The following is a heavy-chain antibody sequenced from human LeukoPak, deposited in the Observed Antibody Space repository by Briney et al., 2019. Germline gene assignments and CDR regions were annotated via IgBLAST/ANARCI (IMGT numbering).Heavy chain of an antibody. CDR3: ARDMSYSNLD. CDR1: GFTFSNYA. J-gene: IGHJ4*02. D-gene: IGHD4-11*01. CDR2: ISSSGSTI. Sequence: PGGSLRLSCAASGFTFSNYAMHWVRQAPGKGLEWVSYISSSGSTIYYADSVKGRFTISRDNAKNSLYLQMNSLRAEDTAVYYCARDMSYSNLDWGQGTLVTVSS. V-gene: IGHV3-48*03.